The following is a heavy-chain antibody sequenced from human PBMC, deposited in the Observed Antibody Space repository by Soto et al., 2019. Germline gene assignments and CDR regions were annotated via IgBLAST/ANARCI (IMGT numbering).Heavy chain of an antibody. J-gene: IGHJ6*03. CDR1: GFTFSNSG. CDR3: AKVETVTPDYYYYIDV. CDR2: ISYDGSDK. Sequence: QVQLVGSGGGVVQPGRSLRLSCAASGFTFSNSGMHWVRQAPGKGLEWVAGISYDGSDKYYADSVKGRFTISRDNFKNTLYLEMSSLRAEDTAVFYCAKVETVTPDYYYYIDVWGRGTTVTVSS. V-gene: IGHV3-30*18. D-gene: IGHD4-17*01.